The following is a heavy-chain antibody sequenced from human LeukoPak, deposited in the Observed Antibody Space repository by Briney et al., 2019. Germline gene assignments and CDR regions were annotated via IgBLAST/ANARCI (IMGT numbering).Heavy chain of an antibody. D-gene: IGHD6-13*01. V-gene: IGHV3-23*01. CDR2: ISGSGGST. CDR1: GFTFSSYA. J-gene: IGHJ5*02. CDR3: AKDHRGYSSSGWFGP. Sequence: GGSLRLSCAASGFTFSSYAMSWVRRAPGKGLEWVSAISGSGGSTYYADSVKGRFTISRDNSKNTLYLQMNSLRAEDTAVYYCAKDHRGYSSSGWFGPWGQGTLVTVSS.